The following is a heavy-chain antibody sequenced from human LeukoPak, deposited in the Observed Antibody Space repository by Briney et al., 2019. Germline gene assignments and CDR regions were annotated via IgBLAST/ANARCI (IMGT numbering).Heavy chain of an antibody. J-gene: IGHJ4*02. V-gene: IGHV1-69*13. D-gene: IGHD3-16*01. CDR1: GGTLSSYA. Sequence: SVKVSCKASGGTLSSYAISWVRQAPGQGLEWMGGIIPIFGTANYAQKFQGSVTITADESTSTAYMELSRLRSDDTAVYYCAGRGIGAQEYYFDYWGQGTLVTASS. CDR2: IIPIFGTA. CDR3: AGRGIGAQEYYFDY.